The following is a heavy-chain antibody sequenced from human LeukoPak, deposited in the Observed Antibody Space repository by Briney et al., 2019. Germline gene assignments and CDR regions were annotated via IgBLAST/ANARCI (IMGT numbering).Heavy chain of an antibody. CDR1: GFTVSSNY. CDR2: VYSGGST. V-gene: IGHV3-53*01. J-gene: IGHJ4*02. CDR3: ARGHSTGCFDY. Sequence: PGGSLRLSCAASGFTVSSNYMSWVRQAPGKGLEWVSVVYSGGSTYYADSVKGRFTISRDNAQNTVYLQMNSLRAEDTAIYYCARGHSTGCFDYWGQGTLVTVSS. D-gene: IGHD1-14*01.